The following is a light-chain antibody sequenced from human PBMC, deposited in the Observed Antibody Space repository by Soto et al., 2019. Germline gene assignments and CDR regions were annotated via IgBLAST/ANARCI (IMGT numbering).Light chain of an antibody. J-gene: IGKJ5*01. CDR1: QSVVSAY. CDR3: QQYDTSPIT. CDR2: GGS. V-gene: IGKV3-20*01. Sequence: EIVLTQSPGTLSLSPGERATLSCRASQSVVSAYLAWYQQRPGEAPRLLLYGGSSRATGIPDRFSGRGSGTDFSLTISRLEPEDFALYYCQQYDTSPITFGQGTRLEIK.